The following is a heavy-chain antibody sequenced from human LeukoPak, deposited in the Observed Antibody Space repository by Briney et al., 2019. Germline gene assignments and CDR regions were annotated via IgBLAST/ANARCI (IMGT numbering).Heavy chain of an antibody. CDR3: ARENYYDSSGYRGYYFDY. CDR2: IIPIFGTA. D-gene: IGHD3-22*01. V-gene: IGHV1-69*13. CDR1: GGTFSSYA. J-gene: IGHJ4*02. Sequence: SVKVSCKASGGTFSSYAISWVRQAPGQGLEWMGGIIPIFGTANYAQKFQGRVTITADESTSTVYMELSSLRSEDTAVYYCARENYYDSSGYRGYYFDYWGQGTLVTVSS.